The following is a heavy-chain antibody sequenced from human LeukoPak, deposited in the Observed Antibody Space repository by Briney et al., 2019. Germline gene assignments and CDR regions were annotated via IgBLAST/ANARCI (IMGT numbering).Heavy chain of an antibody. J-gene: IGHJ4*02. CDR2: IYSGGST. D-gene: IGHD3-10*01. CDR1: GFTVSSNY. CDR3: ARGRGLIIPLDY. V-gene: IGHV3-66*01. Sequence: GGSLRLSCAASGFTVSSNYMSWVRQAPGKGLEWVSVIYSGGSTYYADSVKGRFTISRDNSKNTLYLQMNSLRVEDTAVYYCARGRGLIIPLDYWGQGTLVTVSS.